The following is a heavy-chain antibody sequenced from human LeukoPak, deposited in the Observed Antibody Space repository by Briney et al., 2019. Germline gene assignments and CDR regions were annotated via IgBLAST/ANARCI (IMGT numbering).Heavy chain of an antibody. CDR2: ISYSGTN. CDR1: GGSVSSGTYY. CDR3: TRGPGGSNNYYDAFDI. D-gene: IGHD3-10*01. V-gene: IGHV4-61*01. Sequence: SETLSLICTVSGGSVSSGTYYWSWIRQPPGKELERIGHISYSGTNYYNPSLKSRVTISKDTSKNQFSLKLNSVTAADTAVYYCTRGPGGSNNYYDAFDIWGQGTMVTVSS. J-gene: IGHJ3*02.